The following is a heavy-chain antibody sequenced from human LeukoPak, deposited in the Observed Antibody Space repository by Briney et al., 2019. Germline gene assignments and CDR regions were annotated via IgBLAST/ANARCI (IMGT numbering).Heavy chain of an antibody. CDR1: GGTFSSYA. Sequence: EASVKVSCKASGGTFSSYAISWVRQAPGQGLEWMGGIIPIFGTANYAQKFQGRVTITTDESTSTAYMELSSLRSEDTAVYYCAGDRVYGMDVWGQGTTVTVSS. D-gene: IGHD6-13*01. CDR3: AGDRVYGMDV. J-gene: IGHJ6*02. V-gene: IGHV1-69*05. CDR2: IIPIFGTA.